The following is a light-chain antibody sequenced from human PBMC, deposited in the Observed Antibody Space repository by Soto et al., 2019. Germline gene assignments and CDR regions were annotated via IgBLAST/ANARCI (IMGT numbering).Light chain of an antibody. CDR2: GAS. Sequence: ENVLTQSPGTPSLSPGERATLPCRASQSVSSNLAWYQQKPGQAPRLLIYGASTRATGIPARFSGSGSGTEFTLTISSLQSEDFAVYYCQQYNNWPPITFGQGTRLEIK. CDR1: QSVSSN. J-gene: IGKJ5*01. V-gene: IGKV3D-15*01. CDR3: QQYNNWPPIT.